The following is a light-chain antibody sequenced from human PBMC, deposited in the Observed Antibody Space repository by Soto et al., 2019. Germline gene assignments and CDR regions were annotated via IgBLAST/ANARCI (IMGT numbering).Light chain of an antibody. J-gene: IGKJ1*01. CDR3: QQYNSYWT. V-gene: IGKV1-13*02. CDR1: QVIGND. CDR2: DAS. Sequence: AIQMTQSPSSLSASVGDRVTISCRASQVIGNDLAWYQQKPGKAPRLLIYDASSLESGVPSRFSGSGSGTEFTLTISSLQPDDFATYYCQQYNSYWTFGQGTKVDIK.